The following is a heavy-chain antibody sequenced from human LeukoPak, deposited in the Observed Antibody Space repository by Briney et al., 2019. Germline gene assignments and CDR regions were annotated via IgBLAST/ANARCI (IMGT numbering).Heavy chain of an antibody. J-gene: IGHJ4*02. CDR1: GYSFTSYW. Sequence: GESLKISRKGSGYSFTSYWIGWVRQMPGKGLEWMGIIYPGDSDTRYSPSFQGQVTISADKSISTAYLQWSSLKASDTAMYYCARLAYCGGDCAAPTYYFDYWGQGTLVTVSS. D-gene: IGHD2-21*02. CDR2: IYPGDSDT. V-gene: IGHV5-51*01. CDR3: ARLAYCGGDCAAPTYYFDY.